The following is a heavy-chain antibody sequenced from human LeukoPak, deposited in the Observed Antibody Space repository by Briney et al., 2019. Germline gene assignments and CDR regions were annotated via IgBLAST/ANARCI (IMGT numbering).Heavy chain of an antibody. J-gene: IGHJ4*02. CDR1: GFTFSSYA. Sequence: GGSLRLSCAASGFTFSSYAMSWVRQAPGKGLEWVSTISGSGGSTYYADSVKGRFTISRDNSKNTLYLQMNSLRAEDTAVYYCGITTVRGVISAGQLDYWGQGTLVTVSS. V-gene: IGHV3-23*01. CDR3: GITTVRGVISAGQLDY. D-gene: IGHD3-10*01. CDR2: ISGSGGST.